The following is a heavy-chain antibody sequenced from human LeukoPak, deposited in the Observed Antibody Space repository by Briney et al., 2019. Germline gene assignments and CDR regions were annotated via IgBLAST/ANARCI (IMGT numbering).Heavy chain of an antibody. J-gene: IGHJ4*02. CDR3: AKDDAWLQFDD. Sequence: GGSLRLSCAASGFTFSSYAMSWVRQAPGKGLEWVSSITGSGSNTYYADSVKGRFTISRDNSKSTVYLQMNSLRADDTAVYYCAKDDAWLQFDDWGQGTLVTVSS. CDR2: ITGSGSNT. D-gene: IGHD5-24*01. CDR1: GFTFSSYA. V-gene: IGHV3-23*01.